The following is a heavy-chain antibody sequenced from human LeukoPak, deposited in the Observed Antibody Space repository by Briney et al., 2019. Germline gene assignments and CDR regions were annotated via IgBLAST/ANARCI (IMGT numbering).Heavy chain of an antibody. CDR1: GFTFSNYA. J-gene: IGHJ4*02. CDR2: ISSSGGST. Sequence: GGSLRLSCASSGFTFSNYAMSWVRQAPGKGLEWVSTISSSGGSTYYADSVKGQFTTSRDNSKNTLYLQMNSLRAEDTAVYYCAKEEWLLAVYFDYWGQGTLVTVSS. V-gene: IGHV3-23*01. CDR3: AKEEWLLAVYFDY. D-gene: IGHD3-3*01.